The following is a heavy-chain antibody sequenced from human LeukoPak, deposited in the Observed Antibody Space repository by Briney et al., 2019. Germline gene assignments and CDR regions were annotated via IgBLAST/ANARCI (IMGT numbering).Heavy chain of an antibody. Sequence: PGGSLRLSCAASGFTFNTYWLSWVRQAPGKGLEWVSYISSSSSTIYYADSVKGRFTISRDNAKNSLYLQMNSLRAEDTAVYYCAREPRVVTAFDIWGQGTMVTVSS. D-gene: IGHD2-2*01. CDR3: AREPRVVTAFDI. V-gene: IGHV3-48*01. CDR2: ISSSSSTI. J-gene: IGHJ3*02. CDR1: GFTFNTYW.